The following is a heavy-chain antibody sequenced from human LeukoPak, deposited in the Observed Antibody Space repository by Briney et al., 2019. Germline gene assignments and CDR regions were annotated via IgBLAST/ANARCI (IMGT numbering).Heavy chain of an antibody. CDR3: ARVADCTNGVCYSDYYYYMDV. CDR1: GGSISSYY. Sequence: SETLSLTCTVAGGSISSYYWSWIRQPPGKGRVWIGYIYYSGSINYNPSLKSRVTISVDTSKNQFSLKLSSVAAADTAVYYCARVADCTNGVCYSDYYYYMDVWGKGTTVTVSS. CDR2: IYYSGSI. J-gene: IGHJ6*03. V-gene: IGHV4-59*01. D-gene: IGHD2-8*01.